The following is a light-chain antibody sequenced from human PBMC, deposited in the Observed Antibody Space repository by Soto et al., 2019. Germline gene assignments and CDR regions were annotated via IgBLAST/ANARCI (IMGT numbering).Light chain of an antibody. J-gene: IGLJ1*01. CDR2: ANS. V-gene: IGLV2-11*01. CDR3: QSYDSGLIGLT. CDR1: SSDVGSYDY. Sequence: QSALTQPRSVSGSPGQSVTISCTGTSSDVGSYDYVSWYQRHPDTAPKLLLSANSHRPSGVPDRFSGSKSGTSASLAITGLQAEDEADYYCQSYDSGLIGLTFGTGTKLTVL.